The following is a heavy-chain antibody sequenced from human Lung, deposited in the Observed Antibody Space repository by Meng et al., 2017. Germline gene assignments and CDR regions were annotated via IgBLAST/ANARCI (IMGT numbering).Heavy chain of an antibody. CDR1: GYNFPDYY. CDR3: ARDEDISAAGKLFGDY. Sequence: VQRVQAGAEVKKPGDSVKVSCNPSGYNFPDYYIHWVRRAPGQGLEWMGRINPKSGDTHYAQKFQARVTMTGDTSISTAYMELSGLRSDDTAMYYCARDEDISAAGKLFGDYWGQGTLVTVSS. V-gene: IGHV1-2*06. D-gene: IGHD6-25*01. J-gene: IGHJ4*02. CDR2: INPKSGDT.